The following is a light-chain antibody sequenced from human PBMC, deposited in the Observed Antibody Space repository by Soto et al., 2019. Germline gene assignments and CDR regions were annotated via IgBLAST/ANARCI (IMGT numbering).Light chain of an antibody. CDR1: QSVSSN. CDR2: GAS. CDR3: QQYNNWPMYT. V-gene: IGKV3-15*01. J-gene: IGKJ2*01. Sequence: EIVMTQSPATLSVSPGEGATLSCRASQSVSSNLAGYQQKRGQAPRLLIYGASTRATGIPARFSGSGSGTEFTLTISSLQSEDFAVYYCQQYNNWPMYTFGQGTKLEIK.